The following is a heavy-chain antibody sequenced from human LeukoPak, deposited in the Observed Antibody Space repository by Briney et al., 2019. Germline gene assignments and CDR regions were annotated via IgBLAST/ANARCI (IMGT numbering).Heavy chain of an antibody. Sequence: GGSLRLSCAASGFIFSRYWMHWVRQAPGKGLVWVSHIDNDGSTTSYAGSVKGRFTISRDNAKNTLYLQMNSLRAEDTAMYFCSNYGSGTGPIWGQGTMVTVSS. CDR3: SNYGSGTGPI. D-gene: IGHD1-14*01. J-gene: IGHJ3*02. CDR1: GFIFSRYW. CDR2: IDNDGSTT. V-gene: IGHV3-74*01.